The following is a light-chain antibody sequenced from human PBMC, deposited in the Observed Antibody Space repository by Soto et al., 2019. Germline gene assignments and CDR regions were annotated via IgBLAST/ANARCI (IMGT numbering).Light chain of an antibody. Sequence: DIQLTQSPSFLSASVGDRVTITCRASQGISSYLAWYQQTPGKAPKLLIYASSTLQSGVPSRFSGSGYGTEFTLTISSLQPEDFVTYYCQQLNTFPVTFGQGKRLDI. J-gene: IGKJ5*01. CDR1: QGISSY. CDR3: QQLNTFPVT. CDR2: ASS. V-gene: IGKV1-9*01.